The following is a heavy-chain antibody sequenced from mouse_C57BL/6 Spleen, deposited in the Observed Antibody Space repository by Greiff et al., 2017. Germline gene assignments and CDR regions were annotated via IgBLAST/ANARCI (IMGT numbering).Heavy chain of an antibody. CDR3: ARWYYGSSYYFDY. D-gene: IGHD1-1*01. J-gene: IGHJ2*02. Sequence: VQLQQSGAELAKPGASVKLSCKASGYTFTSYWMHWVKQRPGQGLEWIGYINPSSGYTKYNQKFKDKATLTADKSSSTAYMQLSILTYEDSAVYYCARWYYGSSYYFDYWGQGTSLTVSS. CDR1: GYTFTSYW. CDR2: INPSSGYT. V-gene: IGHV1-7*01.